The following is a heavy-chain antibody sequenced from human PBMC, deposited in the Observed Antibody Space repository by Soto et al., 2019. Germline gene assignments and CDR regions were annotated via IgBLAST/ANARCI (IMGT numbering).Heavy chain of an antibody. Sequence: PGGSLRLSCAASGFTFSSYAMSWVRHAPAKGLEWVSASSGSGGSTYYADSVKGRFTISRDNSKNTLYLQMNSLRAEDTAVYYCAKDFCPIVVVVAALLDYWGQGTLVTVSS. CDR3: AKDFCPIVVVVAALLDY. V-gene: IGHV3-23*01. J-gene: IGHJ4*02. D-gene: IGHD2-15*01. CDR1: GFTFSSYA. CDR2: SSGSGGST.